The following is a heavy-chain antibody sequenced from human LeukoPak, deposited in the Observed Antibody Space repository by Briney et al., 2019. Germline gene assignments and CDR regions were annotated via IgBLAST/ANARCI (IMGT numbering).Heavy chain of an antibody. D-gene: IGHD5-18*01. V-gene: IGHV1-46*01. CDR1: GYTFTNYY. CDR3: ARAAGDSYGYRYYFDY. J-gene: IGHJ4*02. Sequence: ASVKVSCKASGYTFTNYYIHWVRQAPGQGLDWMGLINPNGGSTTYAQKFQGRVTMTRDTSTSTVYMQLSSLRSEDTAVYFCARAAGDSYGYRYYFDYWGQGTLVTVFS. CDR2: INPNGGST.